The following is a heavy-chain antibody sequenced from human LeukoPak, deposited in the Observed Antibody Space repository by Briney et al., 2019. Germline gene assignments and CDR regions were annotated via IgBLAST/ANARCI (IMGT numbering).Heavy chain of an antibody. CDR1: GFTFSSYS. CDR2: ISSSSSTI. D-gene: IGHD3-22*01. J-gene: IGHJ4*02. CDR3: ARDPGQDYYDSSGYYYALFLYFDY. Sequence: PGGSLRLSCAASGFTFSSYSMNWVRQAPGKGLEWVSYISSSSSTIYYADSVKGRFTISRDNAKNSLYLQMNSLRAEDTAVYYCARDPGQDYYDSSGYYYALFLYFDYWGQGTLVTVSS. V-gene: IGHV3-48*01.